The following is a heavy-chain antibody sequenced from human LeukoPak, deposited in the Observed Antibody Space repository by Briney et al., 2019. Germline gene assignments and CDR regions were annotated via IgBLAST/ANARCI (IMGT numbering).Heavy chain of an antibody. CDR3: AKDSGGGAFDI. J-gene: IGHJ3*02. Sequence: SETLSLTCTVSGGSISTYYWIWIRQPPGKGLEWIGYIYYSGTTNYNPSLTSRVTISVDTSKNQFSLRLSSVTAADTAVYYCAKDSGGGAFDIWGQGTVVTVSS. V-gene: IGHV4-59*01. CDR2: IYYSGTT. CDR1: GGSISTYY. D-gene: IGHD1-26*01.